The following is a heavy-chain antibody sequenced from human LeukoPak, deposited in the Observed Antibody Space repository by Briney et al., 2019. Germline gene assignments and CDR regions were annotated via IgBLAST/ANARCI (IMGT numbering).Heavy chain of an antibody. V-gene: IGHV4-34*01. J-gene: IGHJ4*02. CDR3: ARGRFNYDYVWGSPPNYFDY. D-gene: IGHD3-16*01. CDR1: GGSFCGYY. Sequence: PSETLSLTCAVYGGSFCGYYWSWIRQPPGKGLEWIGEIDHSGSTNYNPSLKSRVTISVDTSKNQFSLKLSSVTAADTAVYYCARGRFNYDYVWGSPPNYFDYWGQGTLVTVSS. CDR2: IDHSGST.